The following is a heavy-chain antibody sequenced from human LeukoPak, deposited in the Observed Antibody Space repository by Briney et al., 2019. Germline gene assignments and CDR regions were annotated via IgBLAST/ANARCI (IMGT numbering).Heavy chain of an antibody. CDR3: ARGAGHYYDSSGYSDFDY. CDR2: INPNSGGT. D-gene: IGHD3-22*01. Sequence: SVKVSCKASGYTFTSYDINWVRQATGQGLEWMGWINPNSGGTNYAQKFQGRVTMTRDTSISTAYMELSRLRSDDTAVYYCARGAGHYYDSSGYSDFDYWGQGTLVTVSS. J-gene: IGHJ4*02. CDR1: GYTFTSYD. V-gene: IGHV1-2*02.